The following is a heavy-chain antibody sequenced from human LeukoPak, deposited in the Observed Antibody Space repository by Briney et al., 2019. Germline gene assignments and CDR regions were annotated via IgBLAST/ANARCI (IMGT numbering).Heavy chain of an antibody. CDR2: ISGSGGST. J-gene: IGHJ5*02. Sequence: GGSLRLSCAASGFTFSSYAMSWVRRAPGKGLEWVSAISGSGGSTYYADSVKGRFTISRDNSKNTLYLQMNSLRAEDTAVYYCAKETVLMVYARSPWFDPWGQGTLVTVSS. V-gene: IGHV3-23*01. CDR1: GFTFSSYA. D-gene: IGHD2-8*01. CDR3: AKETVLMVYARSPWFDP.